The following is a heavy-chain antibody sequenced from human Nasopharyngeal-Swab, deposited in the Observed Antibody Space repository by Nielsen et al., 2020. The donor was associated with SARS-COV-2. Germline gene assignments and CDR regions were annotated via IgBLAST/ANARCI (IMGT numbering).Heavy chain of an antibody. CDR2: IYYSGST. J-gene: IGHJ4*02. V-gene: IGHV4-31*02. D-gene: IGHD3-10*01. CDR3: ARDTNYYGSGGTLDY. Sequence: RQAPGEGLEWIGYIYYSGSTYYNPSLKSRVTISVDTSKNQSSLRLSSVTAADTAVYYCARDTNYYGSGGTLDYWGQGTLVTVSS.